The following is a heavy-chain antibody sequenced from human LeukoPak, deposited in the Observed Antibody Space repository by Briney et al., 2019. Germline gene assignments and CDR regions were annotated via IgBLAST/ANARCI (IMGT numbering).Heavy chain of an antibody. Sequence: PGGSLRLSCAASGFTVSGNYMSWVRQAPGKGLEWVSVIYSGGSTYYADSVKGRFTISRDNSKNTLYLQMNSLRAEDTAVYYCARGGRVAVAKYYFDYWGQGTLVTVSS. V-gene: IGHV3-66*01. CDR2: IYSGGST. CDR3: ARGGRVAVAKYYFDY. D-gene: IGHD6-19*01. J-gene: IGHJ4*02. CDR1: GFTVSGNY.